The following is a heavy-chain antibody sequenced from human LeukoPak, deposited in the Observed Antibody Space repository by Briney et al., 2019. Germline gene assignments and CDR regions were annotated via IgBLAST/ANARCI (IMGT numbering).Heavy chain of an antibody. Sequence: GASVKVSCMTSGYTFTSYDMNWVRQAAGQGLEWMGWTSPNTGYIYYARKFQGRMTMATNTATRTVYMELSSLRSEDTAMYYCATSRYCSNGVCPFDYWGQGTLVTVSS. CDR3: ATSRYCSNGVCPFDY. D-gene: IGHD2-8*01. V-gene: IGHV1-8*01. J-gene: IGHJ4*02. CDR2: TSPNTGYI. CDR1: GYTFTSYD.